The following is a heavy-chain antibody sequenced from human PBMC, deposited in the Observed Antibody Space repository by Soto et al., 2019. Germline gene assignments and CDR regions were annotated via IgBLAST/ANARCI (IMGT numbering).Heavy chain of an antibody. J-gene: IGHJ4*02. CDR2: IIPIFGTA. D-gene: IGHD3-22*01. CDR1: GGTFSSYA. V-gene: IGHV1-69*13. Sequence: SVKVSCKASGGTFSSYAISWVRQAPGQGLEWMGGIIPIFGTANYAQKFQGRVTITADESTSTAYMELSSLRSEDTAVYYCARDKHYYDSSVQGGYFDYWGQGTLVTVSS. CDR3: ARDKHYYDSSVQGGYFDY.